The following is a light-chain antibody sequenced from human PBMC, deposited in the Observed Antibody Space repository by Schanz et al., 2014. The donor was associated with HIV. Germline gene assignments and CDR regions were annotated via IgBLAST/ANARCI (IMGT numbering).Light chain of an antibody. V-gene: IGKV3-20*01. CDR2: ATS. CDR1: QRLSSSY. J-gene: IGKJ4*02. CDR3: QYFGTSGGT. Sequence: EIVLTQSPGSLSLSPGGRATLSCGASQRLSSSYLAWYQQKRDQPPRLVIYATSTRAAGIPDRFSGTGSGKGFTLTISRLEPEDFAVYYCQYFGTSGGTFGGGTKVELK.